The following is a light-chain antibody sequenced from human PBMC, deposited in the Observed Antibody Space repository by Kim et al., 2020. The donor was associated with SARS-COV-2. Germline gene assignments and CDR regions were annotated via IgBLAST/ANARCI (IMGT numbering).Light chain of an antibody. Sequence: APGKTASIACGGNYIGSKSVHWYQQKTGQAPVLVIYYDSDRPSGIPERFSGSSSGNTATLTISRVEAGDEADYYCQVWDSNSDHVIFGGGTQLTVL. CDR2: YDS. CDR3: QVWDSNSDHVI. CDR1: YIGSKS. V-gene: IGLV3-21*04. J-gene: IGLJ2*01.